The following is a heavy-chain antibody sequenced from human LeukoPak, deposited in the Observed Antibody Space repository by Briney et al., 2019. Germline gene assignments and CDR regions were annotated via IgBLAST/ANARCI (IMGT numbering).Heavy chain of an antibody. V-gene: IGHV4-4*07. Sequence: AETLSLTCTVSGDSISNYYWNWIRQPAGKGLEWIGRINTSGSTNHNPSLKSRITMSVDASKNQFSLKLNSVTAADTAVYYCARSRQESSGQFDYWGQGALVIVSS. CDR3: ARSRQESSGQFDY. CDR1: GDSISNYY. CDR2: INTSGST. D-gene: IGHD3-22*01. J-gene: IGHJ4*02.